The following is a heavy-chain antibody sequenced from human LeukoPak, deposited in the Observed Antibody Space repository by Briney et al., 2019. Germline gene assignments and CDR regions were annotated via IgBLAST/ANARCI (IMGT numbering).Heavy chain of an antibody. Sequence: GGSLRLSCAASGFTFSSDWMHWVRQAPGKGLVLVSRINTDGSTTNYADSVRGRFTISRDNGKNTLYLQMSSLRVEDTAVYYCVRSQSGRSGLFEHWGQGTLVTVSS. CDR2: INTDGSTT. CDR3: VRSQSGRSGLFEH. D-gene: IGHD6-19*01. V-gene: IGHV3-74*01. CDR1: GFTFSSDW. J-gene: IGHJ4*01.